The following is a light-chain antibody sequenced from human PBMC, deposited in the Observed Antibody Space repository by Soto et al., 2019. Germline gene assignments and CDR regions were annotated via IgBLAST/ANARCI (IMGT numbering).Light chain of an antibody. CDR2: GAS. CDR1: KSVSSN. V-gene: IGKV3-15*01. Sequence: EIVMTQSPATLSVSPGERVTLSCRASKSVSSNLAWYQQKFGQAPRLLIYGASTRATGVPARFSGSGSGTEFTLTISSLQSEDFAIYYCQQYNDWPPQLTFGGGTKVEIK. J-gene: IGKJ4*01. CDR3: QQYNDWPPQLT.